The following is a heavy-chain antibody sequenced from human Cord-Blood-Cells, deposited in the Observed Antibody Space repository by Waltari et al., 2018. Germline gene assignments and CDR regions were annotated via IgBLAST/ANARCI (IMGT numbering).Heavy chain of an antibody. CDR2: TSYRSKWYN. V-gene: IGHV6-1*01. CDR1: GDGVSSNSVA. J-gene: IGHJ2*01. D-gene: IGHD3-16*01. Sequence: QVQLQQSGPGLVKPSQTLSLTCAISGDGVSSNSVAWNWIRQSPSRGLEWLGRTSYRSKWYNDYAVSVKSRITINPDTSKNQFSLQLNSGTPEDMAVYYCARSAIGGKGPGRYFDLWGRGTLVTVSS. CDR3: ARSAIGGKGPGRYFDL.